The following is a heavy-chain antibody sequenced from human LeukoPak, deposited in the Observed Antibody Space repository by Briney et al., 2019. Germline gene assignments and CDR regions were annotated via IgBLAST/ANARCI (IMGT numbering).Heavy chain of an antibody. CDR2: VYYSGTT. J-gene: IGHJ4*02. D-gene: IGHD6-13*01. CDR3: ARSKRGGYSSSWGFDY. CDR1: GGSISLSYYY. Sequence: SETLSLTCSVSGGSISLSYYYWGWIRQPPGKALEWIGSVYYSGTTSYNPSLKSRVTISVDMSKNHFSLRLSSVTAADTAMYYCARSKRGGYSSSWGFDYWGQGTLVTVSS. V-gene: IGHV4-39*07.